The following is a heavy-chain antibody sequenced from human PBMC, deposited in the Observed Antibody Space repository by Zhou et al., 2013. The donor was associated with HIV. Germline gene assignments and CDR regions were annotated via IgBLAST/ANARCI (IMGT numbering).Heavy chain of an antibody. CDR3: ARGGYCSGGSCYYFDY. J-gene: IGHJ4*02. V-gene: IGHV1-2*02. CDR2: INPNSGGT. Sequence: LVQSGAEIKKPGTSVKVSCQASGFSFGTYSFSWVRQGPGQRLEWMGWINPNSGGTNYAQKFQGRVTMTRDTSISTAYMELSRLRSDDTAVYYCARGGYCSGGSCYYFDYWGQGNPGHRLL. D-gene: IGHD2-15*01. CDR1: GFSFGTYS.